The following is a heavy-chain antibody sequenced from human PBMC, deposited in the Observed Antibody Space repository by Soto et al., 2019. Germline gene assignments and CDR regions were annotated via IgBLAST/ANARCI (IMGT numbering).Heavy chain of an antibody. V-gene: IGHV3-48*01. Sequence: EVHLGESGGDLVQPGGSLRLSCAASGFTFRNYDMAWVRQAPGKGLEWISLITTSGPNMYYADSVRGRFTISRDNAKDSLYLQMHSLRAEDTAVYFCVRDKNCEPILRPIWGQGTTVIVSS. CDR1: GFTFRNYD. CDR2: ITTSGPNM. J-gene: IGHJ3*02. CDR3: VRDKNCEPILRPI. D-gene: IGHD3-9*01.